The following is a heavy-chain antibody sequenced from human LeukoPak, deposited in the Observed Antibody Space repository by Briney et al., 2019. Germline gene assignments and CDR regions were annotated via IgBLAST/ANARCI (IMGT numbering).Heavy chain of an antibody. CDR3: TRRYNYDSSGYYYVRDAFDI. D-gene: IGHD3-22*01. Sequence: PGGSLRLSCAASGFTFSDYNMRWIRQAPGKGLEWVSSISRSGSTKYYADSVKGRFTISRDNAKNSLFLQMNSLRAEDTAVYYCTRRYNYDSSGYYYVRDAFDIWGQGAMVTVSS. J-gene: IGHJ3*02. CDR2: ISRSGSTK. V-gene: IGHV3-11*01. CDR1: GFTFSDYN.